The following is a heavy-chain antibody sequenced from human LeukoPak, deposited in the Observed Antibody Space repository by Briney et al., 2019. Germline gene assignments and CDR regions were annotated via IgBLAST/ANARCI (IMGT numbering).Heavy chain of an antibody. CDR1: GFTFSRYW. D-gene: IGHD1-26*01. CDR3: ARGGSYYYDLNYLDY. Sequence: SGGSLRLSCAAAGFTFSRYWMSWVRQAAGKGLGWVANIKQDGSKKYYVYSVKGRFTISRDNAKNSLYLQMNSLRAEDTAVYYCARGGSYYYDLNYLDYWGQGTLVTVSS. J-gene: IGHJ4*02. CDR2: IKQDGSKK. V-gene: IGHV3-7*01.